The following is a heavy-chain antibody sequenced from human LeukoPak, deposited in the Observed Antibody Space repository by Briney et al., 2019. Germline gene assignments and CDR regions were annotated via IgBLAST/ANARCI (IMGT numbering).Heavy chain of an antibody. Sequence: PGGSLRLSCAASGFTFSSYEMNWVRQAPGKGLEWVSYISSSGSTIYYADSVKGRFTISRDNAKNSLFLQMNSLRAEDTAVYYCARVREDGLYDYWGQGTLVTVSS. V-gene: IGHV3-48*03. CDR1: GFTFSSYE. CDR3: ARVREDGLYDY. J-gene: IGHJ4*02. CDR2: ISSSGSTI. D-gene: IGHD2-8*01.